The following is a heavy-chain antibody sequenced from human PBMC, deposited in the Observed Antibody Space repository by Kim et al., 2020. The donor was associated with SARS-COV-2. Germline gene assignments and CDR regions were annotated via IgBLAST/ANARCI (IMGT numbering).Heavy chain of an antibody. J-gene: IGHJ4*02. Sequence: STYYADSRKGRFTISRDDSRNTVYLQMNSVRAGDTAVYFCAREPSTYFDYWGQGTLVTVSS. V-gene: IGHV3-66*01. CDR2: ST. CDR3: AREPSTYFDY.